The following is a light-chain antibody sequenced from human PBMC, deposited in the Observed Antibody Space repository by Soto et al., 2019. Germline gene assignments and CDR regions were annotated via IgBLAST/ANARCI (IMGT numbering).Light chain of an antibody. Sequence: EIVLTQSPGTLSLSPGERATLSCRASQSVSSDYLAWYQQKPGQAPRLLIYAASRRATGIPDRFSGSGSGTDFTLMISRLEPEDFVVYYCQQYDSSLYTFGQGTKVEIK. CDR1: QSVSSDY. V-gene: IGKV3-20*01. CDR3: QQYDSSLYT. J-gene: IGKJ2*01. CDR2: AAS.